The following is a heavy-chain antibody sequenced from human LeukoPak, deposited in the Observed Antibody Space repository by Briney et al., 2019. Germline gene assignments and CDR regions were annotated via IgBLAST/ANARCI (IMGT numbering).Heavy chain of an antibody. Sequence: ASVTVSCKASGYTFTSYGISWVRQAPGQGLEWMGWISAYNGNTNYAQKLQGRVTMTTDTSTSTAYMELRSLRSDDTAVYYCAGRYSGYDSRSFDYWGQGTLVTVSS. D-gene: IGHD5-12*01. V-gene: IGHV1-18*01. CDR3: AGRYSGYDSRSFDY. J-gene: IGHJ4*02. CDR1: GYTFTSYG. CDR2: ISAYNGNT.